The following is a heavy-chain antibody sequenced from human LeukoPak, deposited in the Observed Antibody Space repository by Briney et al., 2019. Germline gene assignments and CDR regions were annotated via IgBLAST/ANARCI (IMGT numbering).Heavy chain of an antibody. J-gene: IGHJ4*02. V-gene: IGHV3-30*18. CDR3: AKTYFDTSAYHLSFFDS. Sequence: PGASLRLSCAASGFTFSHFGMHWVRQAPGKGLEWLALISFDGHNEYYADSVKGRFTISRDNSKNTLYLQMTSLRPDDTAVYYCAKTYFDTSAYHLSFFDSWGQGIPVIVSS. CDR2: ISFDGHNE. CDR1: GFTFSHFG. D-gene: IGHD3-22*01.